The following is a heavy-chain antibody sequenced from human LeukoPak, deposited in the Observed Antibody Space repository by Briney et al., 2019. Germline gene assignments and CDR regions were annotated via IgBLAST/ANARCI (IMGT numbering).Heavy chain of an antibody. CDR1: GDSIRRGNYY. Sequence: SETLSLTCSVSGDSIRRGNYYWSWIRQSAGKGLEWIGRINPSGSTNYNPSLKSRVIMSLDTSKNQFSLRLTSVTAADTAVYYCARDDFDNSGYRPFYFWGQGSLVTVSS. CDR3: ARDDFDNSGYRPFYF. CDR2: INPSGST. D-gene: IGHD3-22*01. V-gene: IGHV4-61*02. J-gene: IGHJ4*02.